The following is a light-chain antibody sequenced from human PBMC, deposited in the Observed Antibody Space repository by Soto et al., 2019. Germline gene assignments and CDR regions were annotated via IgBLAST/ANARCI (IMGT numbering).Light chain of an antibody. CDR2: GNS. J-gene: IGLJ2*01. CDR3: QSYDSSLSGPL. Sequence: QLVLTRPPSVSGAPGQRVTISCTGSSSNIGAGYDVHWYQQLPGTAPKLLIYGNSNRPSGVPDRFSGSKSGTSASLAITGLQAEDEADYYCQSYDSSLSGPLFGGGTKLTVL. CDR1: SSNIGAGYD. V-gene: IGLV1-40*01.